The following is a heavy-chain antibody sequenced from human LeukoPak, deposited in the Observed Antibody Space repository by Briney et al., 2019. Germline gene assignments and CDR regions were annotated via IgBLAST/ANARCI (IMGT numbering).Heavy chain of an antibody. D-gene: IGHD3-10*01. CDR3: AKDRVLWFGELVDDPNDAFDI. CDR2: ISGSGGST. J-gene: IGHJ3*02. CDR1: GGSISSGGYY. Sequence: PLETLSLTCTVSGGSISSGGYYWSWIRQAPGKGLEWVSAISGSGGSTYYADSVTGRFTISRDNSKNTLYLQMNSLRAEDTAVYYCAKDRVLWFGELVDDPNDAFDIWGQGTMVTVSS. V-gene: IGHV3-23*01.